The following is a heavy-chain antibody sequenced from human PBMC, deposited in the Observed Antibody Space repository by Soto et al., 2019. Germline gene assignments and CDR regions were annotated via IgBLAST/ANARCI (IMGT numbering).Heavy chain of an antibody. J-gene: IGHJ4*02. CDR3: ARGRGNSAVITTFDY. Sequence: WASVKVSCKSSGGVFSSFGLSWVRQAPGQGLEWMGGIIPIFGSANYAQKFQGRVTITADDSTSTVYMELSSLRSEDTALYYCARGRGNSAVITTFDYWGQGTLVTVSS. CDR2: IIPIFGSA. V-gene: IGHV1-69*13. D-gene: IGHD3-16*01. CDR1: GGVFSSFG.